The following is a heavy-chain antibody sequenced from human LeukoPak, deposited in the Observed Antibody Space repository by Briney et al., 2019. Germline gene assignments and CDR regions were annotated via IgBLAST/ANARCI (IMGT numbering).Heavy chain of an antibody. D-gene: IGHD5-18*01. CDR3: VSPRGFSYGYFDY. J-gene: IGHJ4*02. V-gene: IGHV4-39*01. CDR1: GGSTSRRSYY. CDR2: IYYSKNT. Sequence: SETLSLTCTISGGSTSRRSYYWGWIRQPPGKGLEWIGSIYYSKNTYYNPPLKSRVTISADTSKNQFSLTLGSVSATDTAIYYCVSPRGFSYGYFDYWGQGTLVTVSS.